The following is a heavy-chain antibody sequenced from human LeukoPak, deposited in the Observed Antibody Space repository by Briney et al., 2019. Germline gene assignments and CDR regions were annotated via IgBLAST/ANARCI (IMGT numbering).Heavy chain of an antibody. V-gene: IGHV4-39*07. CDR2: IYNSGST. D-gene: IGHD6-13*01. J-gene: IGHJ5*02. Sequence: SETLSLTCTVSGGSISSSTYYWGWIRQPPGKGLEWIGSIYNSGSTYYNPSLKSRVIISVDTSKNQFSLKLSSVTAADTAVYYCARDTWDSSSWYQGWFDPWGQGTLVTVSS. CDR1: GGSISSSTYY. CDR3: ARDTWDSSSWYQGWFDP.